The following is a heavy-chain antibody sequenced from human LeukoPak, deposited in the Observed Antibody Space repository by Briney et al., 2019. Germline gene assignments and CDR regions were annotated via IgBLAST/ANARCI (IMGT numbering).Heavy chain of an antibody. Sequence: PSETLSLTCAVSGGSIGSGGYSWSWIRQPPGKGLEWIGYIYHSGSTYYNPSLKSRVTISVDRSKNQFSLKLSSVTAADTAVYYCARAEEGYCSSTSCSVFDYWGQGTLVTVSS. J-gene: IGHJ4*02. CDR2: IYHSGST. CDR1: GGSIGSGGYS. V-gene: IGHV4-30-2*01. D-gene: IGHD2-2*01. CDR3: ARAEEGYCSSTSCSVFDY.